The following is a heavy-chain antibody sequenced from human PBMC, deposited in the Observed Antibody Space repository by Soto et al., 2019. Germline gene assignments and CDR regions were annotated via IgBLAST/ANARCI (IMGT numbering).Heavy chain of an antibody. V-gene: IGHV1-69*13. D-gene: IGHD3-22*01. J-gene: IGHJ4*02. Sequence: GASVKVSCKASGGTFSSYAISWVRQAPGQGLELMCGIIPIFGTANYAQKFQGRVTITADESTSTAYMELSSLRSEDTAVYYCARVFLSKDSSGYYDSDYWGQGTLVTVSS. CDR3: ARVFLSKDSSGYYDSDY. CDR2: IIPIFGTA. CDR1: GGTFSSYA.